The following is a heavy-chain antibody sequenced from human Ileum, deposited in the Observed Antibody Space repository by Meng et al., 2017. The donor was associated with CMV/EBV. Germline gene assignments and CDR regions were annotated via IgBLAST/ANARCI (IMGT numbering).Heavy chain of an antibody. V-gene: IGHV3-23*03. CDR2: IYSGGTNT. Sequence: GESLKISCAASGFTFSSYAMSWVRQAPGKGLEWVSVIYSGGTNTYYADSVKGRFTISRDNSKNTLYLQMNSLRAEDTAVYYCAKDPQDIVVVPDYWGQGTLVTVSS. D-gene: IGHD2-2*01. CDR1: GFTFSSYA. J-gene: IGHJ4*02. CDR3: AKDPQDIVVVPDY.